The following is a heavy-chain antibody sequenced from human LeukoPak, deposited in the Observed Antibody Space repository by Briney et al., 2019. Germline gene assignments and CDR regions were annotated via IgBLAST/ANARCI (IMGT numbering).Heavy chain of an antibody. D-gene: IGHD1-7*01. CDR3: TREPDVWGTWYFDL. CDR2: INVAGDT. Sequence: GGSLRLSCAASGFTLSKHDVHWVRHAPGKGLEWISAINVAGDTYYSDSVKGRFTVSRDNSRNSVHLQMTSLSAGDTAVYHCTREPDVWGTWYFDLWGRGTQVTVSS. V-gene: IGHV3-13*01. CDR1: GFTLSKHD. J-gene: IGHJ2*01.